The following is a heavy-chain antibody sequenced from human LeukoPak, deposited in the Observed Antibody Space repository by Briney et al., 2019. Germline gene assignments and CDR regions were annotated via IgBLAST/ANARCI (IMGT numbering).Heavy chain of an antibody. V-gene: IGHV4-59*01. CDR2: IYYSGST. Sequence: SETLSLTCTVSGGSISSYYWSWIRQPPGKGLEWIGYIYYSGSTNYNPSLKSRVTISVDTSKNQFSLKLSSVTAADTAVYYCARTYYDFPYAFDYWGQGTLVTVSS. CDR3: ARTYYDFPYAFDY. CDR1: GGSISSYY. J-gene: IGHJ4*02. D-gene: IGHD3-3*01.